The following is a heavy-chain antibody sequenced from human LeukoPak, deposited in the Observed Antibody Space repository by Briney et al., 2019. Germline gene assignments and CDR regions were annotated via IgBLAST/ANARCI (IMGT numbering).Heavy chain of an antibody. CDR2: INHSGST. J-gene: IGHJ6*03. D-gene: IGHD6-13*01. CDR1: GGSFSGYY. V-gene: IGHV4-34*01. Sequence: SETLSLTCAVYGGSFSGYYWSWIRQPPGNGLEWIGEINHSGSTNYNPSLKSRVTISVDTSKNQFSLKLSSVTAADTAVYYCARLLAAAGDYYMDVWGKGTTVTVSS. CDR3: ARLLAAAGDYYMDV.